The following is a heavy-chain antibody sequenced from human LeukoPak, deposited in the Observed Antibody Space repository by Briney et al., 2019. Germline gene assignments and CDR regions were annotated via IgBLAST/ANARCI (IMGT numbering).Heavy chain of an antibody. CDR2: IYSSGYTS. CDR1: GFTFSSYS. CDR3: ARETPHFDC. J-gene: IGHJ4*02. V-gene: IGHV3-48*02. Sequence: GGSLRLSCTASGFTFSSYSMNWVRQAPGKGLEWLSFIYSSGYTSFYADSVKGRFTISRDNAKNSLYLQMNSLRDEDTAVYHCARETPHFDCWGQGTLVTVSS.